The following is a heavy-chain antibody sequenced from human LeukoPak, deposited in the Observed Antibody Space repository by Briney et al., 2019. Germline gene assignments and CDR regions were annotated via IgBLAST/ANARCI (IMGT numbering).Heavy chain of an antibody. J-gene: IGHJ4*02. D-gene: IGHD5-18*01. V-gene: IGHV4-59*01. CDR1: GGSISSYY. Sequence: PSETLSLTCTVSGGSISSYYWSWIRQPPGKGLEWIGYIYYGGSTNYNPSLKSRVTISVDTSKNQFSLKLSSVTAADTAVYYCARVSQSDTAMGVDYWGQGTLVTVSS. CDR2: IYYGGST. CDR3: ARVSQSDTAMGVDY.